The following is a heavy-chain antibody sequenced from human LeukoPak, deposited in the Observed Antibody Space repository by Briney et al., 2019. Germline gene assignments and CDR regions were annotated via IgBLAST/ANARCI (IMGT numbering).Heavy chain of an antibody. CDR2: INPNSGGT. J-gene: IGHJ5*02. CDR1: GYTFTSYG. Sequence: ASVKVSCKASGYTFTSYGISWVRQAPRQGLEWMGWINPNSGGTNYAQKFQGRVTMTRDTSISTAYMELSRLRSDDTAVYYCARGYGGYTNWFDPWGQGTLVTVSS. D-gene: IGHD5-12*01. CDR3: ARGYGGYTNWFDP. V-gene: IGHV1-2*02.